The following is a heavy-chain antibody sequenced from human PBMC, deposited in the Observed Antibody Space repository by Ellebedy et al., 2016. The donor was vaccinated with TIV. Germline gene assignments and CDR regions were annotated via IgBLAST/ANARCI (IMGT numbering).Heavy chain of an antibody. V-gene: IGHV3-23*01. CDR3: ARDDALDGGYLDS. J-gene: IGHJ4*02. D-gene: IGHD3-16*01. CDR2: IRGRDGRT. Sequence: GESLKISCAASGFTFANYAMTWVRQVPGKGLEWFSSIRGRDGRTSYTDSAKGRFTISRDNSKNTLFLPLNNLRVEDTAMYYCARDDALDGGYLDSWGQGTLVTVSS. CDR1: GFTFANYA.